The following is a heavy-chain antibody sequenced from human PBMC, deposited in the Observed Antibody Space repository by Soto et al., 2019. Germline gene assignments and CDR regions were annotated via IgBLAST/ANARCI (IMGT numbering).Heavy chain of an antibody. D-gene: IGHD6-6*01. CDR2: IVVGSGNT. V-gene: IGHV1-58*02. Sequence: GASVKVSCKASGFTFTSSAMQWVRQARGQRLEWIGWIVVGSGNTNYAQKFQERVTITGDMSTSTAYMELSSLRSEDTAVYYCAAWSAPDGAYAFDIWGQGTMVTVSS. CDR1: GFTFTSSA. CDR3: AAWSAPDGAYAFDI. J-gene: IGHJ3*02.